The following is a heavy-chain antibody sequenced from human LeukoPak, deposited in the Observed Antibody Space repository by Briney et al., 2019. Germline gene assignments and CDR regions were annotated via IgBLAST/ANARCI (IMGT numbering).Heavy chain of an antibody. CDR1: GGSISSFY. CDR3: ARDGGSSSWEIDY. J-gene: IGHJ4*02. V-gene: IGHV4-59*01. CDR2: IYYSGTT. Sequence: SETLSLTCTVSGGSISSFYWNWIRQPPGKGLEWIGYIYYSGTTNYNPSLKSRVTISVDTSKNQFSLNLTSVTAAGTAVYYCARDGGSSSWEIDYWGQGTLVTVSS. D-gene: IGHD6-13*01.